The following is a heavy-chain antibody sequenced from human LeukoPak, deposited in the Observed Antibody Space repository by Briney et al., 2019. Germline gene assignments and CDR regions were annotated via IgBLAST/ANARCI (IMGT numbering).Heavy chain of an antibody. CDR2: IYYSGST. V-gene: IGHV4-30-4*08. J-gene: IGHJ5*02. CDR1: GGSISSGDYY. CDR3: AREETTGPTYNWFDP. D-gene: IGHD4-17*01. Sequence: SQTLSLICTVSGGSISSGDYYWSWIRQPPGKGLEWIGYIYYSGSTYYNPSLKSRVTISVDTSKNQFSLKLSSVTAADTAVYYCAREETTGPTYNWFDPWGQGTLVTVSS.